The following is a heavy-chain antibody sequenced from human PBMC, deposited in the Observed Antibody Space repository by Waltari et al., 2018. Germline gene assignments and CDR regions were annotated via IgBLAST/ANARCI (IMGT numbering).Heavy chain of an antibody. D-gene: IGHD6-13*01. CDR3: ARDKVQLVANHWFDP. CDR2: IDDSGST. Sequence: QLQLQESGPGLVKPSETLSLTCTVSGCSISSSSYDWGWIRQRRGKGLEWIGRIDDSGSTYDNPSSRSRVTISVDTSKNQFSLKLSSVTAADAAVYYCARDKVQLVANHWFDPWGQGTLVTVSS. CDR1: GCSISSSSYD. J-gene: IGHJ5*02. V-gene: IGHV4-39*07.